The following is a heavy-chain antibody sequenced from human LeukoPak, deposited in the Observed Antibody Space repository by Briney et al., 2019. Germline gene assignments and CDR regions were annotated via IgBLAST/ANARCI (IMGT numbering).Heavy chain of an antibody. CDR1: GYIFDIYA. J-gene: IGHJ4*02. Sequence: ASVKVSCKASGYIFDIYAMIWVRQAPGQGLEWMGWINPNSGGTNYAQKFQGRVTMTRDTSISTAYMELSRLRSDDTAVYYCARDSGERGSGTYLIAYWGQGTLVTVSS. V-gene: IGHV1-2*02. D-gene: IGHD3-10*01. CDR3: ARDSGERGSGTYLIAY. CDR2: INPNSGGT.